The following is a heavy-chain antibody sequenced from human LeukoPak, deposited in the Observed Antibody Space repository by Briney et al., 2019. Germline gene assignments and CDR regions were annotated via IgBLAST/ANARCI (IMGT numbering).Heavy chain of an antibody. V-gene: IGHV1-2*02. Sequence: VKVSCKASGYTFTAYYMHWVRQAPGQGLEWMGWINPNSGATTYAQNFQGRVTMTTDTSISTAYMELTRLGSDDTAVYYCARTGSFDYWGQGTLVTVSS. CDR1: GYTFTAYY. CDR3: ARTGSFDY. D-gene: IGHD1-14*01. CDR2: INPNSGAT. J-gene: IGHJ4*02.